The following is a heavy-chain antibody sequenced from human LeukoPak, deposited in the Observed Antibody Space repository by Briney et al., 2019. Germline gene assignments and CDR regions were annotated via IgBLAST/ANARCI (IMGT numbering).Heavy chain of an antibody. CDR2: ISGSGGST. J-gene: IGHJ4*02. V-gene: IGHV3-23*01. CDR1: GFTFSYYA. D-gene: IGHD3-10*01. CDR3: VKVSSNYYGSGSYQTLDY. Sequence: GGSLRLSCAASGFTFSYYAMSWVRQTPGKGLEWVSTISGSGGSTFYADSVKGRFTISRDNAKNTVDLQMNSLRAEDTAAYYCVKVSSNYYGSGSYQTLDYWGQGTLVTVSS.